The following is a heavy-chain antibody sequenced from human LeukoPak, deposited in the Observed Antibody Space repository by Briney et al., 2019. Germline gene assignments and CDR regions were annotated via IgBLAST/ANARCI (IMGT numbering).Heavy chain of an antibody. V-gene: IGHV3-23*01. CDR1: GFTFSSYA. D-gene: IGHD2-2*01. J-gene: IGHJ4*02. Sequence: GGSLRLSCAASGFTFSSYAMSWVRQAPGKGLEWVSAISGSGDNTYYADSVKGRFTISRDKSKNTLYLQMNSLRAEDTAVYYCAKDRLFGYCSSASCSVAIDYWGQGTLVTVSS. CDR2: ISGSGDNT. CDR3: AKDRLFGYCSSASCSVAIDY.